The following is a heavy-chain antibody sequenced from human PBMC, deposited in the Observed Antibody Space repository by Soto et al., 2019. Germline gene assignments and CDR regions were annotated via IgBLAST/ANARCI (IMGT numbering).Heavy chain of an antibody. J-gene: IGHJ6*02. D-gene: IGHD1-26*01. CDR3: ASGTEVSPSWDV. CDR2: IYYSGST. Sequence: QVQLQESGPGLVKPSQTLSLTCTVSGGSISSGGYYWSWIRQHPGKGLEWIGYIYYSGSTYYNPSLKGRVTISVDTSKNPFSLKLSAVTAADTAVYYCASGTEVSPSWDVWGQGTTVTVSS. CDR1: GGSISSGGYY. V-gene: IGHV4-31*03.